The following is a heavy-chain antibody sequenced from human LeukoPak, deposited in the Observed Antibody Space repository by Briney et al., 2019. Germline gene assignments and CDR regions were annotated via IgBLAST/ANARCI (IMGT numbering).Heavy chain of an antibody. D-gene: IGHD2-2*01. V-gene: IGHV4-39*01. CDR1: GGSISSSSYY. J-gene: IGHJ6*03. Sequence: LETLSLTCTVSGGSISSSSYYWGWIRQPPGKGLEWIGSIYYSGSTYYNPSLKSRVTISVDTSKNQFSLKLSSVTAADTAVYYCARLSRYCSSTSCFYYYYYMDVWGKGTTVTVSS. CDR2: IYYSGST. CDR3: ARLSRYCSSTSCFYYYYYMDV.